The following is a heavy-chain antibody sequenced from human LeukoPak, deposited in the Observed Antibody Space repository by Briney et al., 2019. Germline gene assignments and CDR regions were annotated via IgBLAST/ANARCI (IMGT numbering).Heavy chain of an antibody. Sequence: ASVKVSCKASGYTFTSYYMHWLRQAPGQGLEWMGIINPSGGSTSYAQKFQGRVTMTRDTSISTAYMELSRLRSDDTAVYYCARGGTRSPTTVTTPVQTLGYWGQGTLVTVSS. CDR2: INPSGGST. V-gene: IGHV1-46*01. CDR1: GYTFTSYY. CDR3: ARGGTRSPTTVTTPVQTLGY. J-gene: IGHJ4*02. D-gene: IGHD4-17*01.